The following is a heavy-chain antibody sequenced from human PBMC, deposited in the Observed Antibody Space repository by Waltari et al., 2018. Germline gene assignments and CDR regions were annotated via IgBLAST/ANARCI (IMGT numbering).Heavy chain of an antibody. Sequence: QLQMHESGPGLVKPSETLSLSFTVSGGSITSSFYSVGWLRQPPGKGLEWIGSVYHNGRTYDNPSLKSRVTISVDKSKNRFSLKMTSVTAADTAVYYCGKQATQYCNNTICYHDSWGQGILVTVSS. CDR2: VYHNGRT. D-gene: IGHD2-2*01. CDR3: GKQATQYCNNTICYHDS. J-gene: IGHJ5*01. V-gene: IGHV4-39*01. CDR1: GGSITSSFYS.